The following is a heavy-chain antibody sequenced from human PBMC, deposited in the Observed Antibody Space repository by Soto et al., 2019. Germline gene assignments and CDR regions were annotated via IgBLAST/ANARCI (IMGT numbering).Heavy chain of an antibody. CDR2: ITGNGGSA. Sequence: EVQLLESGGGLVQPGGSLRLSCAASGFTFSSYAMTWVRQAPGKGLEWVSGITGNGGSAYYADSVKGRFTISKDNSKSTLYLQMDSLRAEDTAVYYCAKDRGQAAGYYFVSWAQGTLVTVSS. CDR3: AKDRGQAAGYYFVS. J-gene: IGHJ4*02. V-gene: IGHV3-23*01. CDR1: GFTFSSYA. D-gene: IGHD6-25*01.